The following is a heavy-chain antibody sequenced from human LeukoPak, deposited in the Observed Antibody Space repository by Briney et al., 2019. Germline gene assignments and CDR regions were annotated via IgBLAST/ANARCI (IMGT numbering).Heavy chain of an antibody. J-gene: IGHJ5*02. D-gene: IGHD3-10*01. CDR1: GNPFSNYD. V-gene: IGHV1-8*01. CDR3: TKASLAFGTKYFDP. Sequence: ASVKVSCKPSGNPFSNYDINWVRQAPGQGLEWMGWMNPKSGNTGYGQKFQGRVTMTRVTSITTAYMELRSLRSDDTAVYYCTKASLAFGTKYFDPWGQGTLVTVSS. CDR2: MNPKSGNT.